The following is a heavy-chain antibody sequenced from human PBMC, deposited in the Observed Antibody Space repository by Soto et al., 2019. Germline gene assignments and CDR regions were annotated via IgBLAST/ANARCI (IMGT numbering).Heavy chain of an antibody. V-gene: IGHV3-30*18. J-gene: IGHJ4*02. D-gene: IGHD2-2*01. CDR3: AKSVYTLPYFAS. Sequence: QVQVVESGGGVVQPGRSLRLSCAASGFTFSSYGFHWVRQAPGKGLEWVAVITYDGSNKLFADSVRGRFTIPRANFRNTFYMQMNSRRAEDTAVYYCAKSVYTLPYFASWGQGTLVSVSS. CDR2: ITYDGSNK. CDR1: GFTFSSYG.